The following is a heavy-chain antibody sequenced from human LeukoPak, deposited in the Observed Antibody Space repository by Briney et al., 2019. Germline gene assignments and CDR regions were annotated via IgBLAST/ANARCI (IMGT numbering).Heavy chain of an antibody. J-gene: IGHJ4*02. CDR1: GGSISSGSYY. CDR2: IYTSGST. CDR3: ARDDTGYSSGWSKDFDY. D-gene: IGHD6-19*01. V-gene: IGHV4-61*02. Sequence: PSETLSLTCTVSGGSISSGSYYWSWIRQPAGKGLEWIGRIYTSGSTNYNPSLKSRVTMSVDTSKNQFSLKLSSVTAADTAVYYCARDDTGYSSGWSKDFDYWGQGTLVTVSS.